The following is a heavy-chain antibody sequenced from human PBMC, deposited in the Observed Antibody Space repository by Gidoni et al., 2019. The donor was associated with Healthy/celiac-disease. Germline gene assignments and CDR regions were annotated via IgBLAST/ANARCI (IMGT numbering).Heavy chain of an antibody. D-gene: IGHD6-13*01. CDR1: GGSISSGGYY. J-gene: IGHJ5*02. Sequence: QVQLQESGPGLVKPSQTLSLTCTVPGGSISSGGYYWSWIRQHPGKGLEWIGYIYYSGSTYYNPSLKSRVTISVDTSKNQFSLKLSSVTAADTAVYYCASSGEVDSSSWYLSWFDPWGQGTLVTVSS. CDR3: ASSGEVDSSSWYLSWFDP. CDR2: IYYSGST. V-gene: IGHV4-31*03.